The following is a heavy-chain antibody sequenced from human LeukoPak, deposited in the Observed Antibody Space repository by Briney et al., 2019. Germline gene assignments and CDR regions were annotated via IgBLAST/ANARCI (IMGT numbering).Heavy chain of an antibody. Sequence: SQTLSLTCTVSGVSISSYYWSWIRQPAGKGLEWKGRIYTSGSTNYNPSLKSRVTMSVDTSKNQFSLKLSSVTAADTAVYYCARGEDFGQAPDSYGYYGMDVWGQGTTVTVSS. V-gene: IGHV4-4*07. CDR3: ARGEDFGQAPDSYGYYGMDV. J-gene: IGHJ6*02. D-gene: IGHD2-15*01. CDR2: IYTSGST. CDR1: GVSISSYY.